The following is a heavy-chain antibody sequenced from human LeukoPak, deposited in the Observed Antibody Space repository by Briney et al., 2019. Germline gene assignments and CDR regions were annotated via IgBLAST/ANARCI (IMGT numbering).Heavy chain of an antibody. Sequence: GGSLRLSCAASGFTFDDYAMHWVRQAPGKGLEWVSVIYSGGSTYYADSVKGRFTISRDNSKNTLYLQMNSLRAEDTAVYYCARDGPYRSFDYWGQGTLVTVSS. V-gene: IGHV3-66*01. CDR2: IYSGGST. D-gene: IGHD3-16*02. J-gene: IGHJ4*02. CDR1: GFTFDDYA. CDR3: ARDGPYRSFDY.